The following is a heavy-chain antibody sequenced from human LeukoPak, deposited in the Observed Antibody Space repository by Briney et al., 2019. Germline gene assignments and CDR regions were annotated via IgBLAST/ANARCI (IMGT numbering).Heavy chain of an antibody. CDR2: INPNSGGT. Sequence: ASVKVSCKASGYTFTGYYMQWVRQAPGQGLEWMGRINPNSGGTNYAQKFQGRVTMTRDTSISTAYMELSRLRSDDTAVYYCARDLGGWYPGDYWGQGTLVTVSS. CDR1: GYTFTGYY. J-gene: IGHJ4*02. D-gene: IGHD6-19*01. V-gene: IGHV1-2*06. CDR3: ARDLGGWYPGDY.